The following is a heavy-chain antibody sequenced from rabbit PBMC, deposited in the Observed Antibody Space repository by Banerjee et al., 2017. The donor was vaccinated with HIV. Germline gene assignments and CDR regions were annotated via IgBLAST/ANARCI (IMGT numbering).Heavy chain of an antibody. D-gene: IGHD4-1*01. J-gene: IGHJ6*01. V-gene: IGHV1S45*01. CDR1: GFSFSNKYV. Sequence: QEQLEESGGGLVQPEGSLTLTCTASGFSFSNKYVMCWVRQAPGKGLEWIACINTSSGNTVYASWAKGRFTISRTSSTTVTLQMTSLTDADTATYFCATITDNSGMALWGPGTLVTVS. CDR2: INTSSGNT. CDR3: ATITDNSGMAL.